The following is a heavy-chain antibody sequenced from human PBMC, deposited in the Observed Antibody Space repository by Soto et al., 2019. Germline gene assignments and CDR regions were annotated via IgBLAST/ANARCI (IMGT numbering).Heavy chain of an antibody. CDR2: IYYSGST. J-gene: IGHJ6*03. D-gene: IGHD3-10*01. Sequence: PSETLSLTCTVSGGSISSYYWSWIRQPPGKGLEWIGYIYYSGSTNYNPSLKSRVTISVDTSKNQFSLKLSSVTAADTAVYYCARAGLVRRRGGYYMDVWGKGTTVTVSS. CDR1: GGSISSYY. V-gene: IGHV4-59*01. CDR3: ARAGLVRRRGGYYMDV.